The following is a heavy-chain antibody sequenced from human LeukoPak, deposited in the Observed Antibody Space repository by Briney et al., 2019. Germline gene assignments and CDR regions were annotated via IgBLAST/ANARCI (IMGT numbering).Heavy chain of an antibody. J-gene: IGHJ4*02. CDR3: ARVDCPNGVCYSNFDY. D-gene: IGHD2-8*01. CDR2: ISHAGST. V-gene: IGHV4-4*02. CDR1: GDSISSNNW. Sequence: TPSETLSLTCTVSGDSISSNNWWNWVRQPPGQGLDWIGEISHAGSTKYNPSLKNRVTISKDDSKNQFSLKLNSVTAADTAVYYCARVDCPNGVCYSNFDYWGQGTLVTVAS.